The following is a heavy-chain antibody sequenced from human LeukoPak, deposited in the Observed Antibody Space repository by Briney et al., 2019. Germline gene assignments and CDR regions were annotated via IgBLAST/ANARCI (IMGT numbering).Heavy chain of an antibody. D-gene: IGHD4-11*01. CDR3: ARDNYGAEEGIGSSLVWLDP. CDR2: IDTSTGKP. V-gene: IGHV7-4-1*02. J-gene: IGHJ5*02. Sequence: GASVKVSCKASGYTFTTYAINWARQAPGQGLEWMGWIDTSTGKPTYAQGFTEQFVFSLDASVSTAYLQISSLKAEDTAVYYCARDNYGAEEGIGSSLVWLDPWGQGTRVTVSS. CDR1: GYTFTTYA.